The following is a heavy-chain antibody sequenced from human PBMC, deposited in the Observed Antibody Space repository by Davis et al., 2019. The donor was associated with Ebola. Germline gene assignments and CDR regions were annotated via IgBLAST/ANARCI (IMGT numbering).Heavy chain of an antibody. Sequence: GESLKISCAASGFTFSSYGMHWVRQAPGKGLVWVARINSDGSSTTYADYVKGRFTISRDNAKTTLYLQMNSLRAEDTAVYYCARDSGGNYYFDYWGQGTLVTVSS. CDR1: GFTFSSYG. J-gene: IGHJ4*02. D-gene: IGHD4-23*01. V-gene: IGHV3-74*01. CDR2: INSDGSST. CDR3: ARDSGGNYYFDY.